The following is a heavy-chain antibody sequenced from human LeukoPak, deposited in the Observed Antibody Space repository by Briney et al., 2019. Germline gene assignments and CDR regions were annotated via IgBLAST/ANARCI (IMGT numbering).Heavy chain of an antibody. CDR3: ARDHFHDYGDYPGAFDI. CDR2: ISSSSSTI. D-gene: IGHD4-17*01. J-gene: IGHJ3*02. CDR1: GFTFSSYS. Sequence: GGSLRLSCAASGFTFSSYSMNWVRQAPGKGLEWVSYISSSSSTIYYADSVKGRFTISRDNSKNTLYLQMNSLRAEDTAVYYCARDHFHDYGDYPGAFDIWGQGTMVTVSS. V-gene: IGHV3-48*01.